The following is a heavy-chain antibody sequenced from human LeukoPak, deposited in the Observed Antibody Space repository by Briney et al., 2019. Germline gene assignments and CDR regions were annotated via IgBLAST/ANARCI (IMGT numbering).Heavy chain of an antibody. CDR2: LYHSGTT. CDR3: ARVPDYYDTTPGGDI. CDR1: GGSIISSDYY. V-gene: IGHV4-39*07. D-gene: IGHD3-22*01. Sequence: SQSLSLTCSVSGGSIISSDYYWGWIRQPPGQGLEWIGNLYHSGTTYYNPSLKSRVTISVDTSKNQFSLKLSSVTAADTAVYYCARVPDYYDTTPGGDIWGQGTMVTVS. J-gene: IGHJ3*02.